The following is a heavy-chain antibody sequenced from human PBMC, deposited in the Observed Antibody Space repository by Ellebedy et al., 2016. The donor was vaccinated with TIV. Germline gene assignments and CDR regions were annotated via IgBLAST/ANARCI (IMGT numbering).Heavy chain of an antibody. D-gene: IGHD3-9*01. CDR1: GFIFSNYG. V-gene: IGHV3-69-1*01. Sequence: PGGSLRLSCAASGFIFSNYGVNWVRQAPGKGLEWVSYIGIAATIHYADSHYADFVKGRFTNSRDNAKNSLYLQMNSLRDEDTAVYYCARGGGERLRYSFDVWGHGTMVTVSS. CDR3: ARGGGERLRYSFDV. CDR2: IGIAATI. J-gene: IGHJ3*01.